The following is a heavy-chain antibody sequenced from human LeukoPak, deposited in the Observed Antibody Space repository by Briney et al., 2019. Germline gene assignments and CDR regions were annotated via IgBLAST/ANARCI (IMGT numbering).Heavy chain of an antibody. CDR3: ARAVGSGVASDY. D-gene: IGHD6-19*01. CDR2: MYYSESS. J-gene: IGHJ4*02. CDR1: GGSFRGYY. V-gene: IGHV4-59*01. Sequence: SSETLSLTCTVSGGSFRGYYWSWIRQPPGKGLEWIGYMYYSESSNYNPSLKSRVTISVETSKNQVSLKLSSVTAADTAVYYCARAVGSGVASDYWGQGTLVTVSS.